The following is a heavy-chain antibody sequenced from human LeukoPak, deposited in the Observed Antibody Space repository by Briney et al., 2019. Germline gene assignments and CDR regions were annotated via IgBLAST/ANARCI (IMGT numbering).Heavy chain of an antibody. CDR3: ARSGTYQYSSTSDY. CDR2: IDHSGTT. D-gene: IGHD6-13*01. Sequence: PSETLSLTCAVYGASFRNYYWSWIRQTPGKGLEWIGEIDHSGTTNYNPSLKSRVTISLDTSKNQFSLKATSVTAADTAVYYCARSGTYQYSSTSDYWGQGTLVTVSS. CDR1: GASFRNYY. J-gene: IGHJ4*02. V-gene: IGHV4-34*01.